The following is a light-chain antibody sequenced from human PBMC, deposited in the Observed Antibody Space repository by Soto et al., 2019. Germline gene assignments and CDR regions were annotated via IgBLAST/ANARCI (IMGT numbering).Light chain of an antibody. CDR3: QQRSNWPIT. CDR2: DAS. J-gene: IGKJ5*01. V-gene: IGKV3-11*01. Sequence: EIVLTQSPATLSLSPGERATISCRTSQSVSKYFAWYQQKPGRAPRLLICDASSRATGIPARFIGSGSGTDFTLTISGLEPEDFAIYYCQQRSNWPITFGQGTRLEIK. CDR1: QSVSKY.